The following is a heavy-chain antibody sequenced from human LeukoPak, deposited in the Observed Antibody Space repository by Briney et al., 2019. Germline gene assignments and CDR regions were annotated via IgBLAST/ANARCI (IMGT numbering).Heavy chain of an antibody. D-gene: IGHD6-19*01. V-gene: IGHV6-1*01. CDR1: GGSVSRDSIA. CDR2: TYYKSAWYN. CDR3: ARGTGWPQFDY. J-gene: IGHJ4*02. Sequence: SQTLSLTCAISGGSVSRDSIAWNWIRQPPSRGLEWLGRTYYKSAWYNDYAVSVKGRIIINPDTSKNQFSLQLNSVTPEDTAVYYCARGTGWPQFDYWGQGTLVTVSS.